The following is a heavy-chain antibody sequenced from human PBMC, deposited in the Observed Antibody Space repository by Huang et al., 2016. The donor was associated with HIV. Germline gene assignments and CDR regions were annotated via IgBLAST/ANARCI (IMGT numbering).Heavy chain of an antibody. V-gene: IGHV1-24*01. CDR2: FEPEIGET. J-gene: IGHJ4*02. Sequence: QVQLVQSRAEVKKPGASVKVSCKVSEYTLTELSIHWVRQPPGKGLEWMGGFEPEIGETSYAQKFQGRVTRTEDTATGTAFMELSGLRPEDTAVYYCATGFDVFFDFWGQGTLVTVSS. CDR1: EYTLTELS. D-gene: IGHD3-9*01. CDR3: ATGFDVFFDF.